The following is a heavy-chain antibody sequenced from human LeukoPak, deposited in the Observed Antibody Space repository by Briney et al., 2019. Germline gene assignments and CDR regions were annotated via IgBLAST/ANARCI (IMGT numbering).Heavy chain of an antibody. V-gene: IGHV3-64*01. Sequence: GGSLRLSCTASGFSFRNYAMYGVRQAPGKGLEFVSAINNYGGHDTYYANSVRGRFTISRDNSKNTLYLQMDSLRSEDMGVYYCVRDALGAYNWFDPWGQGTLVTVSS. D-gene: IGHD1-26*01. CDR3: VRDALGAYNWFDP. CDR2: INNYGGHDT. CDR1: GFSFRNYA. J-gene: IGHJ5*02.